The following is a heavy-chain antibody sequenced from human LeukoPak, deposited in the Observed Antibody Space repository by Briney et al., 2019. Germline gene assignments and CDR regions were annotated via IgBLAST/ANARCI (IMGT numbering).Heavy chain of an antibody. D-gene: IGHD3-16*01. CDR3: SKVSVCYGCYLDY. J-gene: IGHJ4*02. CDR2: INGAGDNT. Sequence: VGSLRFSCAAPRYNCFSPGLTWVRQAPAMGLARVSTINGAGDNTYYAETAKGRFTISKDNSTNTLYLQMHSLKAEDTAISYSSKVSVCYGCYLDYWGQGTLAADS. CDR1: RYNCFSPG. V-gene: IGHV3-23*01.